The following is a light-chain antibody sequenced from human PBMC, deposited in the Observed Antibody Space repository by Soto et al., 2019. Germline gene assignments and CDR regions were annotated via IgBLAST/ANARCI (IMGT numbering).Light chain of an antibody. V-gene: IGLV2-14*01. J-gene: IGLJ1*01. CDR2: EVR. CDR1: SSDVDNGYNS. CDR3: SSYSTSATAYV. Sequence: QSALTQPASVSGSPGQSITISCTGSSSDVDNGYNSVSWYQQHPGKAPKLMIYEVRNRPSGVSNRFSGSTSGNTASLTISGLQAEDEAGYYCSSYSTSATAYVFGTGTKVTVL.